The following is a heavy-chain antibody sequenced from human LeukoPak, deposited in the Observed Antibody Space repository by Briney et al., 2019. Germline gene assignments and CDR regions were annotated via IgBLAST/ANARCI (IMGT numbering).Heavy chain of an antibody. V-gene: IGHV1-2*02. J-gene: IGHJ6*03. Sequence: GASVTVSFKASGYTFTGYYMHWVRQAPGQGLEWMGWINPNSGGTNYAQKFQGRVTMTRDTSISTAYMELSRLRSDDTAVYYCARGGIAAAGTKIYYYYYMDVWGKGTTVTVSS. CDR1: GYTFTGYY. CDR2: INPNSGGT. D-gene: IGHD6-13*01. CDR3: ARGGIAAAGTKIYYYYYMDV.